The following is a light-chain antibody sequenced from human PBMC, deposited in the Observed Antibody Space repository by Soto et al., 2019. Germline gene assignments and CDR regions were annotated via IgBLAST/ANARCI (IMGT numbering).Light chain of an antibody. CDR2: VAS. J-gene: IGKJ4*01. CDR1: QSVNSN. CDR3: QQYNRWPLT. Sequence: EIVMTQSPATLSVSPGERATLSCRASQSVNSNLAWYQQKPGQAPRLLIYVASTRATGIPSRFSGSGSGTEFTLTICSLQSEDFAVYYCQQYNRWPLTFGGGTKVEIK. V-gene: IGKV3-15*01.